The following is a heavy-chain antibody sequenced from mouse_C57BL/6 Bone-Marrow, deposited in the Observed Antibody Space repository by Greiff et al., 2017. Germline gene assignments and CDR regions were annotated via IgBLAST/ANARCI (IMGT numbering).Heavy chain of an antibody. CDR3: TWETAQVDFDY. D-gene: IGHD3-2*02. Sequence: EVQLQQSGAELVRPGASVKLSCTASGFNIKDDYMHWVKQRPEQGLEWIGWIDPENGDTEYASKFQGKATITADTSSNPAYLQLSSLTSEDTAVYYCTWETAQVDFDYWGQGTTLTVSS. V-gene: IGHV14-4*01. CDR2: IDPENGDT. J-gene: IGHJ2*01. CDR1: GFNIKDDY.